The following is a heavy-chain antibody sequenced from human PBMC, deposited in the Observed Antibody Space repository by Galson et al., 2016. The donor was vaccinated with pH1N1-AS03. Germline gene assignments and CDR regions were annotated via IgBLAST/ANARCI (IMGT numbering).Heavy chain of an antibody. J-gene: IGHJ4*02. V-gene: IGHV3-33*01. CDR2: IWYDGSNK. Sequence: SLRLSCAAPGFSFSSFGMHWVRQAPGKGLEWVAVIWYDGSNKYYADSVKGRSAISRDNTKNTLYLQMNSLRVEDTAVYFCARGRGYGQYYFDYWGQRTLVTVSS. CDR3: ARGRGYGQYYFDY. D-gene: IGHD3-10*01. CDR1: GFSFSSFG.